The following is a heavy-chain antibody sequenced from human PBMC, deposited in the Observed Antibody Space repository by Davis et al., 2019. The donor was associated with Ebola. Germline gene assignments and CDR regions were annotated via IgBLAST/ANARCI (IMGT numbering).Heavy chain of an antibody. CDR2: IYYSGST. D-gene: IGHD3-10*01. CDR1: GGSISSGGYY. Sequence: LRLSCTVSGGSISSGGYYWSWIRQHPGKGLEWIGYIYYSGSTYYNPSLKSRVSLSVDKSKNQFSLKLSSVTAADTAVYYCAREGSGAAFDIWGQGTMVTVSS. CDR3: AREGSGAAFDI. V-gene: IGHV4-31*03. J-gene: IGHJ3*02.